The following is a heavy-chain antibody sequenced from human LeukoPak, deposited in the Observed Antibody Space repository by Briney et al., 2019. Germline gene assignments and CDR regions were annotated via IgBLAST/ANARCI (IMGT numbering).Heavy chain of an antibody. V-gene: IGHV3-53*04. CDR2: IYSGGST. CDR1: GFTVSSNY. Sequence: GGSLRRSCAASGFTVSSNYMSWVRQAPGKGLEWVSVIYSGGSTYYADSVKGRFTISRHNSKNTLYLQMNSLRAEDTAVYYCARSSAVDTGGAFDTWGQGTMVTVSS. CDR3: ARSSAVDTGGAFDT. D-gene: IGHD3-10*01. J-gene: IGHJ3*02.